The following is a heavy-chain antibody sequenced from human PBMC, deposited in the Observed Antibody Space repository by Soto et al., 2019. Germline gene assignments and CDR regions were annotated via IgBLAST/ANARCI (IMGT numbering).Heavy chain of an antibody. J-gene: IGHJ4*02. CDR2: IKQDGSEK. D-gene: IGHD3-22*01. CDR1: GFTFSSYW. V-gene: IGHV3-7*04. Sequence: EVQLVESGGGLVQPGGSLRLSCAASGFTFSSYWMSWVRQAPGKGLEWVANIKQDGSEKYYVDSVKGRFTISRDNAKNSLYLQMNSLRAKDAAVYYCARVRDSGYYYFDSWGQGTLVTVSS. CDR3: ARVRDSGYYYFDS.